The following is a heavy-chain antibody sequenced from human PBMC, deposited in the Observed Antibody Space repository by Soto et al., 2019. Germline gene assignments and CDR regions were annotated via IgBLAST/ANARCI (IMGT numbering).Heavy chain of an antibody. CDR2: ISSSGSTI. CDR1: GFTFSSYE. Sequence: PGGSLRLSCAASGFTFSSYEMNWVRQAPGKGLEWVSYISSSGSTIYYADSVKGRFTISRDSAKNSLYLQMNSLRAEDTAVYYCARPYYDILTGLAGDCFHPWGPAPLVSVS. CDR3: ARPYYDILTGLAGDCFHP. V-gene: IGHV3-48*03. J-gene: IGHJ5*02. D-gene: IGHD3-9*01.